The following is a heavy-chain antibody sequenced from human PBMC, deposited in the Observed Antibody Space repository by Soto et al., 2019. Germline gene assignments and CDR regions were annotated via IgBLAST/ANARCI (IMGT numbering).Heavy chain of an antibody. CDR2: IIPILGTA. D-gene: IGHD2-8*01. Sequence: SVKVSCKASGGTFSSYTISLVRQAPGQGLEWMGRIIPILGTANYAQKFQGRVTITADKSTSTAYMELSSLRSEDTAVYYCARDREYPLMQRFDPWGQGTLVTVSS. J-gene: IGHJ5*02. CDR1: GGTFSSYT. V-gene: IGHV1-69*08. CDR3: ARDREYPLMQRFDP.